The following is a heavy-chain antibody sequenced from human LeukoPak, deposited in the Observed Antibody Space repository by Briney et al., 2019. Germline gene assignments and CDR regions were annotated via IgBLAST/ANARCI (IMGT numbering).Heavy chain of an antibody. CDR2: INHSGST. CDR3: ARARVQDGDAFDI. V-gene: IGHV4-34*01. D-gene: IGHD5-24*01. CDR1: GFTFSSYG. J-gene: IGHJ3*02. Sequence: PGGSLRLSCAASGFTFSSYGMSWVRQPPGKGLEWIGEINHSGSTNYNPSLKSRVTISVDTSKNQFSLKLSSVTAADTAVYYCARARVQDGDAFDIWGQGTMVTVSS.